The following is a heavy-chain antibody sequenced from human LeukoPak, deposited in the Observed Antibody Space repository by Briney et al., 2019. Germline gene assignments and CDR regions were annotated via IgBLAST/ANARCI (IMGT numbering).Heavy chain of an antibody. CDR1: GYTFTSYD. Sequence: GASVKVSCKASGYTFTSYDINWVRQATGQGLEWMGWMNPNSGNTGYAQKFQGRVTITRNTSISTAYMELSSLRSEDTAVYYCARGRYYDFWSGFTDFDYWGQGTLVTVSS. J-gene: IGHJ4*02. D-gene: IGHD3-3*01. V-gene: IGHV1-8*03. CDR3: ARGRYYDFWSGFTDFDY. CDR2: MNPNSGNT.